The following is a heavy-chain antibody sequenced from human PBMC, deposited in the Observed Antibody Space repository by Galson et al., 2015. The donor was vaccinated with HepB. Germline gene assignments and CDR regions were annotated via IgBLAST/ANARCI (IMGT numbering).Heavy chain of an antibody. CDR2: IYSGGST. V-gene: IGHV3-53*01. D-gene: IGHD3-22*01. J-gene: IGHJ4*02. Sequence: SLRLSCAASGFTVSSNYMSWVRQAPGKGLEWVSVIYSGGSTYYADSVKGRFTISRDNSKNTLYLQMNSLRAEDTAVYYCAGVYYDSSGYYYPTTNYFDYWGQGTLVTVSS. CDR1: GFTVSSNY. CDR3: AGVYYDSSGYYYPTTNYFDY.